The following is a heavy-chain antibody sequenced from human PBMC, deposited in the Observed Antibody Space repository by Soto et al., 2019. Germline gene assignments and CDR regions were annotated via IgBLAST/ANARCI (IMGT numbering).Heavy chain of an antibody. Sequence: ASVKVSCKASGFSFTGYYIHWLRQAPGQGLEWMGWINAHSGGTEYAQKFQGRVTLTRDTSISAAYMTLSSLRSDDTAIYYCAKDLTRQLAYWLDPWGQGTQVTVSS. CDR3: AKDLTRQLAYWLDP. D-gene: IGHD6-6*01. CDR2: INAHSGGT. CDR1: GFSFTGYY. V-gene: IGHV1-2*02. J-gene: IGHJ5*02.